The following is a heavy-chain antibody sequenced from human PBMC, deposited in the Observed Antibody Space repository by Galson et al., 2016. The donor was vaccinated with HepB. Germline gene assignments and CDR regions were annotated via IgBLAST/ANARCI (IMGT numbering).Heavy chain of an antibody. V-gene: IGHV5-51*01. CDR1: GYTFSTYW. D-gene: IGHD4-17*01. J-gene: IGHJ5*02. Sequence: QSGAEVKKSGESLRISCQGSGYTFSTYWIAWVRQMPGRGLEWMGSIYPGDSDTRYSLSFQGLVTISADKSITTAYLQWRNLRASDTAIYYCATSPNHYGDYMGWFDPWGAGTRVIVSS. CDR2: IYPGDSDT. CDR3: ATSPNHYGDYMGWFDP.